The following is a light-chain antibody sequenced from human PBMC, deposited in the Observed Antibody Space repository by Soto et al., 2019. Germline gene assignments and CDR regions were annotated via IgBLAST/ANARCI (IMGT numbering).Light chain of an antibody. CDR2: GAS. V-gene: IGKV3-15*01. CDR3: QQYNNWWT. Sequence: EIVMTQSPATLSVSPGERATLSCRASQSVSSKLAWYQQKPGQALRLLIYGASTRATGIPARFSGSGSGTEFTLIISCLQSEDLAVYYCQQYNNWWTFGQGTKVEIK. CDR1: QSVSSK. J-gene: IGKJ1*01.